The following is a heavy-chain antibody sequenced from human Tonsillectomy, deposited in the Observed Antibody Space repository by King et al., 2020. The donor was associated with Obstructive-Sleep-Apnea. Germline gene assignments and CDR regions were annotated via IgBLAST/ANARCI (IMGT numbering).Heavy chain of an antibody. Sequence: VQLVESGGGLVQPGGSLRPSCAASGFTFSSYAMSWVRQAPGKGLEWVSAISGSGGSTYYADSVKGRFTISRDNSKNTLYLQMNSLRAEDTAVYYCAKGPPDYDILTGFVWFDPWGQGTLVTVSS. J-gene: IGHJ5*02. CDR2: ISGSGGST. V-gene: IGHV3-23*04. D-gene: IGHD3-9*01. CDR1: GFTFSSYA. CDR3: AKGPPDYDILTGFVWFDP.